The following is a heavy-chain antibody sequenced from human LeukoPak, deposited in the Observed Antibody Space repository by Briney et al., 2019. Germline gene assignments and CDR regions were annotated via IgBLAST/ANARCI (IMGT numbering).Heavy chain of an antibody. CDR3: ARGDYYDHSGYYPGY. CDR2: IKQDGSEK. D-gene: IGHD3-22*01. J-gene: IGHJ4*02. V-gene: IGHV3-7*04. CDR1: GFTFSRYW. Sequence: GGSLRLSCAASGFTFSRYWMSWVRQAPGKGLEWVANIKQDGSEKYYVDSVKGRFTISRDNAKNSLYLQVNSLRAEDTAVYYCARGDYYDHSGYYPGYWGQGTLVTVSS.